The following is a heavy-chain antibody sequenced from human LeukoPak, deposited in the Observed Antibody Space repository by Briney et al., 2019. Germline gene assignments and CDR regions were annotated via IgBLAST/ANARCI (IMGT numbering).Heavy chain of an antibody. CDR2: IYYTGTT. CDR1: GGSLSGHY. J-gene: IGHJ4*02. V-gene: IGHV4-59*11. CDR3: ARFSWGCSTASCYLTN. Sequence: SETLSLTCTVGGGSLSGHYWGWIRQPPGKGLELVGHIYYTGTTFYNPSLNSRVTITLDTSRNQFSLRLTSVIAADTAVYYCARFSWGCSTASCYLTNWGQGAPVTVSS. D-gene: IGHD2-2*01.